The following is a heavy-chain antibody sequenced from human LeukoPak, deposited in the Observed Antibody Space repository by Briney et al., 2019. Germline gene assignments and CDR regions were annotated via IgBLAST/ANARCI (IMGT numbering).Heavy chain of an antibody. Sequence: GESLKISCKASGYRFTSYWIGWLRQMPGKGREWMGIIYSCDSDTRYSPSFQSHVTISADKSISTAYLQWNSLKAADTAMYYCARHNGYSNGAVHNVYMDVWGKGTTVTVSS. CDR1: GYRFTSYW. J-gene: IGHJ6*03. D-gene: IGHD5-18*01. V-gene: IGHV5-51*01. CDR2: IYSCDSDT. CDR3: ARHNGYSNGAVHNVYMDV.